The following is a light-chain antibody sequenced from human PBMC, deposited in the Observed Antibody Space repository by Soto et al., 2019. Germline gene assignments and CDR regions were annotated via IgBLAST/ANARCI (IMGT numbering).Light chain of an antibody. CDR1: SIDIGNGYDS. V-gene: IGLV2-14*01. Sequence: QSVLTQPASVSGSPGQSITISVNGHSIDIGNGYDSVSWYLQHPGKAPKLIIDVVTKRPSGVSSRFSGSESGNTASLTISVLQAEDEADYYCSSYTVSVAPYVVGTGTKVTVL. CDR3: SSYTVSVAPYV. CDR2: VVT. J-gene: IGLJ1*01.